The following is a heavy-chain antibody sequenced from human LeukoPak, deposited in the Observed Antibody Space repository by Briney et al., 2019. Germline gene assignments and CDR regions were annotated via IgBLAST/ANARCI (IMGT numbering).Heavy chain of an antibody. CDR2: MNVNSGEA. CDR3: ARETILGAITGWFDP. J-gene: IGHJ5*02. D-gene: IGHD4/OR15-4a*01. Sequence: ASVRVFCKASGYTFSTYDINWVRQAPGQGLEWMGWMNVNSGEAVYAEKFQGRVTMTRDTSTNTAYMEVSSLTSEDSAIYYCARETILGAITGWFDPWGQGTLVIVSS. CDR1: GYTFSTYD. V-gene: IGHV1-8*01.